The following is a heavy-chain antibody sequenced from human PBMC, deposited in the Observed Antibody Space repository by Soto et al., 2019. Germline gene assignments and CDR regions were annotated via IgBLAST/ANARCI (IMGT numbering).Heavy chain of an antibody. V-gene: IGHV2-5*01. CDR1: GFSLTATGVG. Sequence: QITLEESGPTLVKPSQTLTLTCTFSGFSLTATGVGVACIRQPPGKALEWLALIYWYHDERYNPTLRSRLTTTKDTSRNQVVLTTTNMDHVGTAIYYCAHRGWFAEGHPNWFETWGQGTLVTVSS. CDR2: IYWYHDE. D-gene: IGHD3-10*01. J-gene: IGHJ5*02. CDR3: AHRGWFAEGHPNWFET.